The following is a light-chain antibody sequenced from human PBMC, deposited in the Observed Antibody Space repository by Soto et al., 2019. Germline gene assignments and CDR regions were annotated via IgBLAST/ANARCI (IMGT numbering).Light chain of an antibody. CDR1: QSISSW. Sequence: DIQMTQSPSTLSASVGDRVTITCRASQSISSWLAWYQQKPGKAPKLLIYKASTLECGVTSRFIGSGSGTLFTLTISSLQLDDFATYYCQQYNDYSLTFGPGTKVDIK. V-gene: IGKV1-5*03. J-gene: IGKJ3*01. CDR3: QQYNDYSLT. CDR2: KAS.